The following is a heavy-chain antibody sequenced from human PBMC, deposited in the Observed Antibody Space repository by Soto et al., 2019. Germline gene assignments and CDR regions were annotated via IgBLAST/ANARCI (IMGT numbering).Heavy chain of an antibody. CDR1: GFTFSSYS. D-gene: IGHD4-17*01. J-gene: IGHJ2*01. CDR2: ISSSSSTI. V-gene: IGHV3-48*01. Sequence: EVQLVESGGGLVQPGGSLRLSCAASGFTFSSYSMNWVRQAPGKGLEWVSYISSSSSTIYYADSVKGRFTISRDNAKNSLYLQMNSLRAEDTAVYDCARDSDYGDFSHWYFDLWGRGTLVTVSS. CDR3: ARDSDYGDFSHWYFDL.